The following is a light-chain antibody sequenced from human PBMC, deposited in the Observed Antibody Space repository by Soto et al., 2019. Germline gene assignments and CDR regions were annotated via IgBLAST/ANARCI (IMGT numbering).Light chain of an antibody. CDR1: QDIRNF. V-gene: IGKV1-27*01. Sequence: DIQMTQSPTSLSASVGDRVTITCRASQDIRNFVDWYQQKPGKAPKLLIDAASTLQSGVPSRFSGSGSGTDFTLSINSLQAEDVATYSCQKYSSVPVFGPGTKVEIK. CDR2: AAS. J-gene: IGKJ3*01. CDR3: QKYSSVPV.